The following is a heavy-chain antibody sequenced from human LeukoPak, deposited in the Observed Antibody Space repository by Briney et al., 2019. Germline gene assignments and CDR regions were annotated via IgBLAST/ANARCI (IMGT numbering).Heavy chain of an antibody. J-gene: IGHJ6*02. Sequence: PSETLSLTCAVYGGSFSGYYWSWIRQPPGKGLEWIGEINHSGSTNYNPSLKSRVTISVDTSKNQFSLKLSSVTAADTAVYYCATRYSSGWYPHYYYYGMDVWGQGTTVTASS. CDR1: GGSFSGYY. V-gene: IGHV4-34*01. CDR3: ATRYSSGWYPHYYYYGMDV. D-gene: IGHD6-19*01. CDR2: INHSGST.